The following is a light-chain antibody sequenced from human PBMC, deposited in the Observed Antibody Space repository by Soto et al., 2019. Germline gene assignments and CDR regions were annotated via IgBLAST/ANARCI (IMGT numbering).Light chain of an antibody. CDR2: GST. CDR1: RSNIGAGYD. J-gene: IGLJ7*01. Sequence: QSVLTQPPSVSRAPGQRVTISCTGSRSNIGAGYDVHWYQQVPGTAPKLLIYGSTNRPSGVPDRFSGSKSGTSASLAITGLQAEDEADYHCATWDDSLNGLVFGGGTQLTVL. V-gene: IGLV1-40*01. CDR3: ATWDDSLNGLV.